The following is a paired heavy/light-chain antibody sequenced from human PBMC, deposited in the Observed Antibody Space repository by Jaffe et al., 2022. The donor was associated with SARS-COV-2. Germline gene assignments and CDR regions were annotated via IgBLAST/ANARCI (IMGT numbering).Light chain of an antibody. Sequence: QAVVTQEPSLTVSPGGTVTLTCGSSTGAVTSSHYPYWFQQKPGQAPRTLIYDTSNKHSWTPARFSGSLLGGKAALTLSGAQHEDEADYYCLLYYSGARVFGGGTKLTVL. V-gene: IGLV7-46*01. CDR1: TGAVTSSHY. J-gene: IGLJ3*02. CDR2: DTS. CDR3: LLYYSGARV.
Heavy chain of an antibody. D-gene: IGHD4-17*01. Sequence: EVQLVESGGGLVQPGGSLKLSCAASGFSFSGSAMHWVRQASGRGLEWVGRIRSKTYTYATAYAASLKGRFTISRDDSKNTAFLQINSLKTEDTAVYYCTGNDYGDTGMHYWGQGTLVTVSS. CDR1: GFSFSGSA. J-gene: IGHJ4*02. CDR3: TGNDYGDTGMHY. V-gene: IGHV3-73*02. CDR2: IRSKTYTYAT.